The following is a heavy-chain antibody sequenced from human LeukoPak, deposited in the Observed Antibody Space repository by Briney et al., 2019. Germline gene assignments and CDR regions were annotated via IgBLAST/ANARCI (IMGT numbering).Heavy chain of an antibody. D-gene: IGHD3-3*01. CDR1: GGSISSYY. J-gene: IGHJ3*02. CDR3: AREPYYDFWSGHDAFDI. V-gene: IGHV4-59*01. Sequence: SETLSLTCTASGGSISSYYWSWIRQPPGKGLEWIGYIYYSGSTNYNPSLKSRVTISVDTSKNQFSLKLSSVTAADTAVYYCAREPYYDFWSGHDAFDIWGQGTMVTVSS. CDR2: IYYSGST.